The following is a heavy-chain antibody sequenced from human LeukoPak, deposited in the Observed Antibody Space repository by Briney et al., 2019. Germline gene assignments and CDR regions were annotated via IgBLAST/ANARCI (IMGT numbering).Heavy chain of an antibody. CDR3: ARASCSSTSCYGRNDAFDI. J-gene: IGHJ3*02. V-gene: IGHV4-39*07. CDR2: IYYSGST. CDR1: GGSISSSSYY. D-gene: IGHD2-2*01. Sequence: SETLSLTCTVSGGSISSSSYYWGWIRQPPGKGLEWIGSIYYSGSTYYNPSLKSRVTISVDTSKNQFSLKLSSVTAADTAVYYCARASCSSTSCYGRNDAFDIWGQGTMVTVSS.